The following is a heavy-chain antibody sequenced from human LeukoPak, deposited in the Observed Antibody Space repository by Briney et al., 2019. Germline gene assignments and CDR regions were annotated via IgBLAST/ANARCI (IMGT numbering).Heavy chain of an antibody. CDR2: ISGSGGST. D-gene: IGHD1-1*01. CDR1: GFTFSSYA. V-gene: IGHV3-23*01. CDR3: AKDLNWNYAFDI. J-gene: IGHJ3*02. Sequence: GGSLRLSCAASGFTFSSYAMSWVRQAPGEGLEWVSAISGSGGSTYYADSVKGRFTISRDNSKNTLYLQMNSLRAEDTAVYYCAKDLNWNYAFDIWGQGTMVTVSS.